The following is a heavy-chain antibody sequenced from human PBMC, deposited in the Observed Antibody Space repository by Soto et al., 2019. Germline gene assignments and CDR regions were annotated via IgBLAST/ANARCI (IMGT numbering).Heavy chain of an antibody. Sequence: SETLSLTCAVSGGSISSSNWWSWVRQPPGKGLEWIGEIYHSGSTNYNPSLKSRVTISVDKSKNKFSLKLSSVTAADTAVYYCARGPIAAAGNWFEPWGQGTLVTV. D-gene: IGHD6-13*01. CDR2: IYHSGST. V-gene: IGHV4-4*02. J-gene: IGHJ5*02. CDR1: GGSISSSNW. CDR3: ARGPIAAAGNWFEP.